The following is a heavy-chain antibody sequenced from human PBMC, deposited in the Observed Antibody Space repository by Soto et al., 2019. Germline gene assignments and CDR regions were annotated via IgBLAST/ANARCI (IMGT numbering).Heavy chain of an antibody. Sequence: GGSLRLSCAASGFTFSSYEMNWVRQAPGKGLEWVSYISSSGSTIYYADSVKGRFTISRDNAKNSLYLQMNSLRAEDTAVYYCAREQQLVRWFDPSVQGTLVTVSS. V-gene: IGHV3-48*03. CDR2: ISSSGSTI. D-gene: IGHD6-13*01. CDR1: GFTFSSYE. CDR3: AREQQLVRWFDP. J-gene: IGHJ5*02.